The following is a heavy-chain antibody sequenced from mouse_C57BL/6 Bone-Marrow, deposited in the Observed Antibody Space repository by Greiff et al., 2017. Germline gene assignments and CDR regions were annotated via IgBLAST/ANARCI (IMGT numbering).Heavy chain of an antibody. Sequence: QVQLQQSGAELARPGASVKLSCKASGYTFTSYGISWVKQRTGQGLEWIGEIYPRSGTTYYNEKFKGKATLTADKSSSTACMELRSLTSEDSAVYFCARHQLRLQGWCAYWGQGTLVTVSA. D-gene: IGHD3-2*02. J-gene: IGHJ3*01. CDR3: ARHQLRLQGWCAY. CDR2: IYPRSGTT. CDR1: GYTFTSYG. V-gene: IGHV1-81*01.